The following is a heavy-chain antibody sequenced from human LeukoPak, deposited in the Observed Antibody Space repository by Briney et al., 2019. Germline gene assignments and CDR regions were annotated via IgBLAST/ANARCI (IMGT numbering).Heavy chain of an antibody. V-gene: IGHV3-48*04. CDR3: VKDSGKSYMDV. CDR1: GFTFSRNS. D-gene: IGHD3-10*01. Sequence: PGGSLRLSCAASGFTFSRNSMNWVRQAPGEGLEWISFISSSGSNIYYVDSVKGRFTISRDNAKSSMYLQMNSLRAEDTAVYYCVKDSGKSYMDVWGKGTTVTISS. CDR2: ISSSGSNI. J-gene: IGHJ6*03.